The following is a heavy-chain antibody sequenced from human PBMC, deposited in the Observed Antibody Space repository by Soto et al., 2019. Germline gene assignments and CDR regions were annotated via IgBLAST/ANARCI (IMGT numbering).Heavy chain of an antibody. V-gene: IGHV1-69*13. Sequence: SVKVSCKASGGTFSSYAIDWVRQAPGQGLEWMGGIIPIFGTADYAQKFQGRVTITADESTSTAYMELSSLRSEDTAVYYCARGQTGGGWGYYFDYWGQGTLVTVSS. D-gene: IGHD3-16*01. J-gene: IGHJ4*02. CDR2: IIPIFGTA. CDR1: GGTFSSYA. CDR3: ARGQTGGGWGYYFDY.